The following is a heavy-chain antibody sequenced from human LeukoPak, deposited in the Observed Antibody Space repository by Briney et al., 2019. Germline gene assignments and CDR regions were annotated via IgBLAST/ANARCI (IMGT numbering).Heavy chain of an antibody. Sequence: SETLSLTCTVSGGSISSYYWSWIRQPPGKGLEWIGYIYYSGSTNYNPSLKSRVTISVDTSKNQFSLKLSSVTAADTAVYYCVVTAIRGHSDYWGQGTLVTVSS. CDR2: IYYSGST. J-gene: IGHJ4*02. CDR3: VVTAIRGHSDY. V-gene: IGHV4-59*01. D-gene: IGHD2-21*02. CDR1: GGSISSYY.